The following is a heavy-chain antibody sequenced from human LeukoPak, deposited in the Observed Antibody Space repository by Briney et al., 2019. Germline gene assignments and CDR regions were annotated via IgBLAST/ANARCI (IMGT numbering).Heavy chain of an antibody. D-gene: IGHD1-26*01. CDR1: GGSFSGYY. V-gene: IGHV4-34*01. CDR2: INHSGST. Sequence: SETLSLTCAVYGGSFSGYYWSWIRQPPGKGLEWIGEINHSGSTNYNRSLKSRVTISVDTSKNQFSLKLSSVTAADTAVYYCARGSIVGARRYFQHWGQGTLVTVSS. J-gene: IGHJ1*01. CDR3: ARGSIVGARRYFQH.